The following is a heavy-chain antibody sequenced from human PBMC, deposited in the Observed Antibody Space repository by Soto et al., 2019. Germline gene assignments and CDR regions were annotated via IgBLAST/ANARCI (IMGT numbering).Heavy chain of an antibody. J-gene: IGHJ3*02. CDR2: IKSKTDGGTT. V-gene: IGHV3-15*01. Sequence: LSLTCAASGFTFSNAWMSWVRQAPGKGLEWVGRIKSKTDGGTTDYAAPVKGRFTISRDDSKNTLYLQMNSLKTEDTAVYYCTTDRMVRGAYDAFDIWGQGTMVTVSS. D-gene: IGHD3-10*01. CDR3: TTDRMVRGAYDAFDI. CDR1: GFTFSNAW.